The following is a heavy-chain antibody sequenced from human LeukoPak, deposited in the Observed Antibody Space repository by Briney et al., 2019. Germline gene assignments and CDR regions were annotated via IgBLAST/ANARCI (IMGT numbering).Heavy chain of an antibody. Sequence: GASVKVSCKASGGTFSSYAISWVRQAPGQGLEWMGGIIPIFGTANYAQKFQGRVTITADKSTSTAYMELSSLRSEDTAVYYCARARGYCSGGSCYSPEGYYYYMDVWGKGTTVTVSS. CDR2: IIPIFGTA. CDR1: GGTFSSYA. D-gene: IGHD2-15*01. CDR3: ARARGYCSGGSCYSPEGYYYYMDV. V-gene: IGHV1-69*06. J-gene: IGHJ6*03.